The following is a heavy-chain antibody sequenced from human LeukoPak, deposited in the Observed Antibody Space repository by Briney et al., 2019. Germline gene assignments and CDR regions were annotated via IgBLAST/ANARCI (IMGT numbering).Heavy chain of an antibody. V-gene: IGHV1-2*07. D-gene: IGHD4-17*01. CDR1: GYTFTGYY. CDR2: INPNSGGA. Sequence: ASVKVSCKASGYTFTGYYIHWRGHAPGQGHEWKGWINPNSGGANDAHKIQRRVTVTPYQSIRTAYMASRRLRSDDTALLHCSRFDYGVSRDSVRHDYWGQGTLVTVSS. J-gene: IGHJ4*02. CDR3: SRFDYGVSRDSVRHDY.